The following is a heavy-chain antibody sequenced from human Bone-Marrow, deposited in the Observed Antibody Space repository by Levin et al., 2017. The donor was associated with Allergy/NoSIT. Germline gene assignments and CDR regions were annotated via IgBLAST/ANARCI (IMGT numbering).Heavy chain of an antibody. CDR2: ISDSSNSI. CDR3: ARQLVC. D-gene: IGHD5-24*01. Sequence: GESLKISCAASGFTFRSYSMNWVRQAPGKGLEWISYISDSSNSIYYADSVKGRFTISRDNAKNSLYLQMNSLRDEDTAVYYCARQLVCWGQGTLVTVSS. CDR1: GFTFRSYS. J-gene: IGHJ4*02. V-gene: IGHV3-48*02.